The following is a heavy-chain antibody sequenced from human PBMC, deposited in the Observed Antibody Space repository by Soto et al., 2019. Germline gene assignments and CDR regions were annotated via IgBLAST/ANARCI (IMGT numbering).Heavy chain of an antibody. D-gene: IGHD3-3*01. V-gene: IGHV1-46*01. CDR2: INPSSGRT. CDR3: ARDHNFGFISYAMDV. CDR1: GYTFTSYS. Sequence: ASVKVSCKASGYTFTSYSMHWVRQAPGQGLEWMGIINPSSGRTSYAQNFQGRVTMTSDTSTSIVYMEMSSLKSEDTAVYYCARDHNFGFISYAMDVWGQGTTDTGLL. J-gene: IGHJ6*02.